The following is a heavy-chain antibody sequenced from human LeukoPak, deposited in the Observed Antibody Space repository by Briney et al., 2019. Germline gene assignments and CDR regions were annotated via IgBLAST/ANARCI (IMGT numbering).Heavy chain of an antibody. J-gene: IGHJ3*02. CDR3: ARSDYKYYYDSSGYSYAFDI. CDR1: GGSINSGGYY. CDR2: IYYSGSA. Sequence: SQTLSLTCTVSGGSINSGGYYWSWIRQPPGKGLEWIGSIYYSGSAYYNPSLKSRVTLSLDTSKNQFSLKLSSVTAADTAVYYCARSDYKYYYDSSGYSYAFDIWGQGTMVTVSS. D-gene: IGHD3-22*01. V-gene: IGHV4-39*07.